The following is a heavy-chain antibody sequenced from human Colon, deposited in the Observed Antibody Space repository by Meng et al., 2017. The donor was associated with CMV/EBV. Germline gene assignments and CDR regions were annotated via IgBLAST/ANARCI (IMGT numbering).Heavy chain of an antibody. CDR2: ISYDGSSD. CDR3: TTDRYGGAYDI. D-gene: IGHD3-9*01. Sequence: GESLKISCAASALTFTGYAMHWVRQAPGKGLEWVAVISYDGSSDYYADSVKGRFTVSGDNAKNSLYLQMSSLRAEDTAIYYCTTDRYGGAYDIWGQGTMVTVSS. CDR1: ALTFTGYA. J-gene: IGHJ3*02. V-gene: IGHV3-30-3*01.